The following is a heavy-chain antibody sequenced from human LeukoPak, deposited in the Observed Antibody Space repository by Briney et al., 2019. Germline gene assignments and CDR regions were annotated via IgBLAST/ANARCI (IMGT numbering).Heavy chain of an antibody. J-gene: IGHJ4*02. D-gene: IGHD3-16*02. CDR2: IIPIFGTA. V-gene: IGHV1-69*05. Sequence: GASVKVSCKASGGTLSSYAISWVRQAPGQGLEWMGRIIPIFGTANYAQKFRGRVTITTDESTSTAYMELSSLRSEDTAVYYCARVPYDYVWGSYRLGPLWYWGQGTLVTVSS. CDR3: ARVPYDYVWGSYRLGPLWY. CDR1: GGTLSSYA.